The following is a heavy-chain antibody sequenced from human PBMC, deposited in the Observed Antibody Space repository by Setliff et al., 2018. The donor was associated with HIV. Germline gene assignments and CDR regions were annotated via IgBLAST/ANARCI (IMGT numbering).Heavy chain of an antibody. D-gene: IGHD2-2*01. CDR2: IYTSGP. CDR3: ARASSDIPGVDSNYFDD. Sequence: KTSETLSLTCTVSGDSISSGSNYWSWIRQPAGKGLEWIGRIYTSGPRYNPSLENRVTISVDTSRSQFFLMLSSVTAADTAVYYCARASSDIPGVDSNYFDDWGQGTLVTV. J-gene: IGHJ4*02. V-gene: IGHV4-61*02. CDR1: GDSISSGSNY.